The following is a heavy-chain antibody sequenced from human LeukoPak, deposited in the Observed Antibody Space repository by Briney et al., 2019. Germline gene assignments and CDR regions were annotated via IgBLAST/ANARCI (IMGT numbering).Heavy chain of an antibody. J-gene: IGHJ4*02. V-gene: IGHV3-7*01. CDR3: TRDRSRAEDD. CDR2: INQGGSDK. D-gene: IGHD6-25*01. CDR1: GFTFSGHW. Sequence: PGGSLRLSCAASGFTFSGHWMSWDRQAPGKGLEWVANINQGGSDKYYVDSVKGRFTISRDNANNLLYLQMNSLRGEDTAVCYCTRDRSRAEDDWGQGTLVTVSS.